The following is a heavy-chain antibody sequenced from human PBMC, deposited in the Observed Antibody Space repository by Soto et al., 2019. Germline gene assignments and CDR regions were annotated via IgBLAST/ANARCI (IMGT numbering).Heavy chain of an antibody. D-gene: IGHD1-26*01. CDR1: GFTFSDPS. CDR3: VRWDQVY. CDR2: IRDRVHGYTT. V-gene: IGHV3-72*01. J-gene: IGHJ4*02. Sequence: EVYLVASGGGLGHPGGSRRLSCVVSGFTFSDPSFHWVRQAPGKGLEWVGGIRDRVHGYTTDYAASVRGRCTISRDDSMNSVYLQMYNLETEVTSVYSCVRWDQVYWGQGVLITVSS.